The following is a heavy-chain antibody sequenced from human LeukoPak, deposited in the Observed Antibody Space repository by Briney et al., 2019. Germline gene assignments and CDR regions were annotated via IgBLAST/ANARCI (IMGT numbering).Heavy chain of an antibody. D-gene: IGHD4-17*01. CDR2: INHSGST. V-gene: IGHV4-34*01. CDR1: GGSFSGYY. Sequence: PSETLSLTCAVYGGSFSGYYWSWIRQPPGKGLEWIGEINHSGSTNYNPSLKSRVTISVDTSKNQFSLKLSSVTAADTAVYYCARGKDYGDYYYYYGTDVWGQGTTVTVSS. CDR3: ARGKDYGDYYYYYGTDV. J-gene: IGHJ6*02.